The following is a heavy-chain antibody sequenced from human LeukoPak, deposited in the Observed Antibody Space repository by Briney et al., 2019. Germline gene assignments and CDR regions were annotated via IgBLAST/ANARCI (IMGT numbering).Heavy chain of an antibody. D-gene: IGHD4-17*01. CDR2: ISHIGST. J-gene: IGHJ3*02. V-gene: IGHV4-59*11. Sequence: PSETLSLTCTVSGGSISSHYWTWIRQPPGKGLEWIGYISHIGSTNYNPSLKSRDTISVDTSKNQFSLKLTSVTAADAAVYFCARDPTTVTKGLDIWGQGTMVTVSS. CDR1: GGSISSHY. CDR3: ARDPTTVTKGLDI.